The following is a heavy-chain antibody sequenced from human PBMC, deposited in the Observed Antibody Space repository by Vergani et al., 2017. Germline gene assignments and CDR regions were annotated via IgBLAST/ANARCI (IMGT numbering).Heavy chain of an antibody. V-gene: IGHV3-23*01. Sequence: EVQLLESGGGLVQPGGSLRLSCAASGFTFSSYAMSWVRQAPGKGLEWVSAISGSGGSTYYADSVKGRFTISRDNSKNTLYLQMNSLRAEDTAVYYCAGSTMVRGAVGGFDPWGQGTLVTVSS. CDR3: AGSTMVRGAVGGFDP. D-gene: IGHD3-10*01. CDR1: GFTFSSYA. J-gene: IGHJ5*02. CDR2: ISGSGGST.